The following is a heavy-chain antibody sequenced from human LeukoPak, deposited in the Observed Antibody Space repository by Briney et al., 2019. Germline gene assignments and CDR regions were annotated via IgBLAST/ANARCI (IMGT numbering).Heavy chain of an antibody. CDR1: EITFPSNR. D-gene: IGHD3-10*01. CDR2: ISSSTSYI. CDR3: AEGYGWGSYYWPY. Sequence: GGPLRLSCTASEITFPSNRLNWVRQAPGKALDWFSSISSSTSYIYYAHSVKGRSTISRDNAKISLNLQMNTRRAENTPVIFCAEGYGWGSYYWPYWGEGTLVTVSS. J-gene: IGHJ4*02. V-gene: IGHV3-21*04.